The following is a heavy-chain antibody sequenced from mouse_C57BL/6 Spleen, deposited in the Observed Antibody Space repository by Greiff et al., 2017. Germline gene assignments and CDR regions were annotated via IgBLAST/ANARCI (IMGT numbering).Heavy chain of an antibody. J-gene: IGHJ2*01. CDR1: GYSFTSYY. D-gene: IGHD1-1*02. CDR2: IYPGSGNT. CDR3: ARYGIGNYGDY. V-gene: IGHV1-66*01. Sequence: QVQLQQSGPELVKPGASVQISCKASGYSFTSYYIHWVKQRPGQGLEWIGWIYPGSGNTKYNAKFKGKATLTADPSSSTAYMQLSSLTSEDSAVYSCARYGIGNYGDYWGQGTTRTVSS.